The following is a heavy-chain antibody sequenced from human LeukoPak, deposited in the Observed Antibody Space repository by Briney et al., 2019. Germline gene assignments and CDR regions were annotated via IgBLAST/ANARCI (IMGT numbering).Heavy chain of an antibody. CDR3: ARSLHYGDYLNWFDP. J-gene: IGHJ5*02. V-gene: IGHV3-11*01. D-gene: IGHD4-17*01. CDR2: ISSSGSTI. Sequence: PGGSLTLSCAASGFTFSDYYMSWIRQAPGKGLEWDSYISSSGSTIYYADSVKGRFTISRDNAKNSLYLQMNSLRAEDTAVYYCARSLHYGDYLNWFDPWGQGTLVTVSS. CDR1: GFTFSDYY.